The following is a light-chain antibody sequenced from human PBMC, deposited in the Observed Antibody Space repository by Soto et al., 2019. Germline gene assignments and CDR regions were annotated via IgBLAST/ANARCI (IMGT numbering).Light chain of an antibody. Sequence: QSALTQPASVSGSPGQSITISCTGTSSDVGGYNYVSWYQQHPGKAPKRMIYEVSNRPSGVSNRFSGYKSGNTASLTISGLQAEDEADYYCSSYTSSSPWVFGGGTTLTVL. CDR3: SSYTSSSPWV. J-gene: IGLJ3*02. CDR2: EVS. CDR1: SSDVGGYNY. V-gene: IGLV2-14*01.